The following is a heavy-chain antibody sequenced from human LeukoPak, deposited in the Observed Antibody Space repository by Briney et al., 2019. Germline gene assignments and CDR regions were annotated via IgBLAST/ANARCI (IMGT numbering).Heavy chain of an antibody. CDR3: AREGSLTGTRSWFDP. CDR1: GYTFTSYG. D-gene: IGHD1-7*01. V-gene: IGHV1-2*02. CDR2: INPNSGGT. J-gene: IGHJ5*02. Sequence: GASVKVSCKASGYTFTSYGISWVRQAPGQGLEWMGWINPNSGGTSYAQKFQGRVTMTRDTSISTAYMELSGLRSDDTAVYYCAREGSLTGTRSWFDPWGQGTLVTVSS.